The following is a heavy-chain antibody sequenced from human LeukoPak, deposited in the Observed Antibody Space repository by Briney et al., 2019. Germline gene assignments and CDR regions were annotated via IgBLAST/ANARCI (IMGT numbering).Heavy chain of an antibody. V-gene: IGHV4-61*01. Sequence: SETLSLTCTVSGGSVSSDSYYWSWIRQPPEKELEWIGYIFYIGSTNYNPSLKSRVTISVDTSKNQFSLKLTSVTAADTAVYYCARGPLNEEVDYWGQGTLVTVSS. J-gene: IGHJ4*02. D-gene: IGHD1-1*01. CDR2: IFYIGST. CDR3: ARGPLNEEVDY. CDR1: GGSVSSDSYY.